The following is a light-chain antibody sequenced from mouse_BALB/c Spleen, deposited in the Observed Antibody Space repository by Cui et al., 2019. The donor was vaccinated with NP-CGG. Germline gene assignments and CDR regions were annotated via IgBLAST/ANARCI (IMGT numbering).Light chain of an antibody. CDR2: GTN. CDR3: ALWYSNHWV. Sequence: QAVVTQESAPTTSPGETVTLTCRSSTGAVTTSNYANWVQEKPDHLFTGLIGGTNNRIPGVPARFSGSLIGDKAALTSTGAQTEDEAIYFCALWYSNHWVFGGGTKLTVL. V-gene: IGLV1*01. CDR1: TGAVTTSNY. J-gene: IGLJ1*01.